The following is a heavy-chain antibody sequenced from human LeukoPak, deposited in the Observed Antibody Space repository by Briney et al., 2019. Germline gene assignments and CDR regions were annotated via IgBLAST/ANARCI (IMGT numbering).Heavy chain of an antibody. Sequence: PGGSLRLSCATSGFTFSNYAMSWVRQAPGKGLEWVSAISSTGIATYYADSVKGRFTISRDNSKNTLYLQMDSLRAEDTAVYYCAKFSVVVIAAIATTFDYWGQGALVTVSS. V-gene: IGHV3-23*01. CDR1: GFTFSNYA. J-gene: IGHJ4*02. CDR2: ISSTGIAT. D-gene: IGHD2-15*01. CDR3: AKFSVVVIAAIATTFDY.